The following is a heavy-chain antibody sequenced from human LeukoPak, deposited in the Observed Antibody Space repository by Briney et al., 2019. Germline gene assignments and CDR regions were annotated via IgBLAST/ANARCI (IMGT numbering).Heavy chain of an antibody. CDR1: GYTFTGYY. D-gene: IGHD5-18*01. J-gene: IGHJ4*02. V-gene: IGHV1-2*02. CDR3: AREWIQLWFLVY. Sequence: ASVKVSCKASGYTFTGYYMHWVRQAPGQGLEWMGSINPNSGGTSYAQKFQGRVTMTRDTSISTAYMELSRLRSDDTAVYYCAREWIQLWFLVYWGQGTLVTVSS. CDR2: INPNSGGT.